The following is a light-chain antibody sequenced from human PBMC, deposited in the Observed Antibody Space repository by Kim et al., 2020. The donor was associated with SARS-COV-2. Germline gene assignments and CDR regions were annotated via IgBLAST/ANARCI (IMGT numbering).Light chain of an antibody. CDR1: SSNIGSNH. Sequence: GQRITISCSGSSSNIGSNHAYWYQQLPGAAPKILIFDNNHRPSGVPDRFSGSKSGTSASLAISEVRSEDEANYYCAAWDDSLTGVVFGGGTQLTVL. CDR2: DNN. CDR3: AAWDDSLTGVV. V-gene: IGLV1-47*01. J-gene: IGLJ3*02.